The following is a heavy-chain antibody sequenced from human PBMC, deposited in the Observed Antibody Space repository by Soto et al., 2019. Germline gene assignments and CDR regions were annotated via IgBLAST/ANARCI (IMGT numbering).Heavy chain of an antibody. CDR3: AHSWDMLTGYYVDY. D-gene: IGHD3-9*01. CDR2: IYWYDDK. V-gene: IGHV2-5*01. CDR1: GFSLSTSGVG. J-gene: IGHJ4*02. Sequence: QITLKESGPTLVKPTQTLTLTCTFSGFSLSTSGVGVGWIRQPPGKALEWLALIYWYDDKRYSPSLKSRLTITKDTSKNQVVLTMTNMDPVDTATYYCAHSWDMLTGYYVDYWGQGTLVTVSS.